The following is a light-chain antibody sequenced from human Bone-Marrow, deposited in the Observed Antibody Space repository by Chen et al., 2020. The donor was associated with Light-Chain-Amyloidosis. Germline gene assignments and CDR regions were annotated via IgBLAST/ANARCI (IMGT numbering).Light chain of an antibody. CDR3: QVCDRSSDRPV. CDR2: DDS. V-gene: IGLV3-21*02. CDR1: NIGSTS. Sequence: SYVLTQPSSVSVAPGQTATIACGGNNIGSTSVHWYQQTPGQAPLLVVYDDSDRPSGIPERWSGSNSGNTATLTIGRVEAGDDADYYCQVCDRSSDRPVFGGGTKLTVL. J-gene: IGLJ3*02.